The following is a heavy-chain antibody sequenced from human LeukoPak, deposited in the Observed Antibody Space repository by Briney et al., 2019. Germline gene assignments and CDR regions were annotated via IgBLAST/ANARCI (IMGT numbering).Heavy chain of an antibody. J-gene: IGHJ3*02. CDR1: GFTFSSYA. CDR3: AREIVATGHDAFDI. Sequence: GGSLRLSCAASGFTFSSYAMSWVRQAPGKGLEWVSVIYSGGSTYYADSVKGRFTVSRDNSKNTLYLQMNSLRAEDTAVYYCAREIVATGHDAFDIWGQGTMVTVSS. V-gene: IGHV3-66*01. CDR2: IYSGGST. D-gene: IGHD5-12*01.